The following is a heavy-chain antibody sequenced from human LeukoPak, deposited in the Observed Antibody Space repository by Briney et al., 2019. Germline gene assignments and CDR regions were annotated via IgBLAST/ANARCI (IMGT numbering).Heavy chain of an antibody. D-gene: IGHD3-3*01. CDR3: ARDGDFWSGYYLYYFDY. Sequence: ASVKVSCKASGGSFSSYAINWVRQAPGQGLEWMGGIISIFGTANYAQKFQGRVTITADESTSTAYMELSSLRSEDTAVYYCARDGDFWSGYYLYYFDYWGQGTLVTVSS. CDR2: IISIFGTA. V-gene: IGHV1-69*13. CDR1: GGSFSSYA. J-gene: IGHJ4*02.